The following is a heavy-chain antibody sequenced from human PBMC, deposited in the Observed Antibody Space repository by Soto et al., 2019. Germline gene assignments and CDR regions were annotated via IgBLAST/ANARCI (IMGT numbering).Heavy chain of an antibody. Sequence: EVHLVESGGGLVQTGGSLRLSCAIFEGTVIRDWMNWVRQAPGKGLEWVAHTNQDGSEKYYVDSVKGRFTISRDNDKNSLSLQMNSLRAEGTAMYYCSGGVGDAFWGQGTLVTVSS. CDR3: SGGVGDAF. V-gene: IGHV3-7*04. CDR2: TNQDGSEK. D-gene: IGHD1-26*01. J-gene: IGHJ4*02. CDR1: EGTVIRDW.